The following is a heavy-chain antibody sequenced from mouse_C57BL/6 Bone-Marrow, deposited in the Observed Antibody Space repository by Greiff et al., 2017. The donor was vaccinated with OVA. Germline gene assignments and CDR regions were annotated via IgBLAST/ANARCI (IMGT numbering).Heavy chain of an antibody. V-gene: IGHV8-8*01. CDR3: ARKRNYYGSILV. D-gene: IGHD1-1*01. CDR1: GFSLSTFGMG. Sequence: QVTLKVSGPGILQPSQSLSLTCSFSGFSLSTFGMGVGWLRQPSGKGLEWLAHIWWDDDKYYNPALKSRLTISKDTSKNQVVLQIANVDTADTATYYCARKRNYYGSILVWGTGTTVTVSS. J-gene: IGHJ1*03. CDR2: IWWDDDK.